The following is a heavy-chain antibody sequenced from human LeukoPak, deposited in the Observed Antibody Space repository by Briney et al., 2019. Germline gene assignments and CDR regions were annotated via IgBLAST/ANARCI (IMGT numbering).Heavy chain of an antibody. V-gene: IGHV3-74*01. D-gene: IGHD3-22*01. J-gene: IGHJ3*02. Sequence: PGGSLRLSCAASGFTFSSHWMHWVRQAPGRGLVWVSRLNTDGSSTVYADSVRGRFTISRDNAKNTLYLQMNSLRAEDTAVYYCARDRGYAFDIWGQGTMVTVSS. CDR2: LNTDGSST. CDR1: GFTFSSHW. CDR3: ARDRGYAFDI.